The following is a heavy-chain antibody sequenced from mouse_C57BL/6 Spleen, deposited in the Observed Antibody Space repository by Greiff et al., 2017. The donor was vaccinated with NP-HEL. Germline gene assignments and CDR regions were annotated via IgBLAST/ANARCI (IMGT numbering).Heavy chain of an antibody. D-gene: IGHD3-2*02. J-gene: IGHJ4*01. Sequence: VQLQQSGPGLVQPSQSLSITCTVSGFSLTSYGVHWVRQSPGKGLEWLGVIWRGGSTDYNAAFMSRLSTTKDNSKSQFFIKMNSLQADDTAIYYSAKTRTAQVYYYAMDYWGQGTSVTVSS. V-gene: IGHV2-5*01. CDR2: IWRGGST. CDR3: AKTRTAQVYYYAMDY. CDR1: GFSLTSYG.